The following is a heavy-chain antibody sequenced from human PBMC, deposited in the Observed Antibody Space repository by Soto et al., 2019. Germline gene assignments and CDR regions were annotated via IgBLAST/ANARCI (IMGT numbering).Heavy chain of an antibody. CDR1: GFTFSSYW. V-gene: IGHV3-74*01. CDR2: INSDGSST. D-gene: IGHD6-13*01. J-gene: IGHJ5*02. CDR3: ARVASSSDLLRFDP. Sequence: GGSLRLSCAASGFTFSSYWMHWVRQAPGKGLVWVSRINSDGSSTSYADPVKGRFTISRDNAMKTLYLQLTGLRAEDTAVYYCARVASSSDLLRFDPWGQGTLVTVSS.